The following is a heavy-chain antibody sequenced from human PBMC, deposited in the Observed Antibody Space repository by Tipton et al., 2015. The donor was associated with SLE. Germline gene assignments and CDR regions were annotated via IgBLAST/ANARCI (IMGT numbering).Heavy chain of an antibody. V-gene: IGHV3-21*03. Sequence: GSLRLSCAASGFTFSTRSMNWVRQAPGKGLECVSAISSSGTFIYYTDSVKGRFTVSRDNAQNSLYLQMNSLRAEDTAVYYCAREGDCIGGTCSYPGASWGQGTLVTVSS. J-gene: IGHJ4*02. CDR2: ISSSGTFI. CDR3: AREGDCIGGTCSYPGAS. D-gene: IGHD2-15*01. CDR1: GFTFSTRS.